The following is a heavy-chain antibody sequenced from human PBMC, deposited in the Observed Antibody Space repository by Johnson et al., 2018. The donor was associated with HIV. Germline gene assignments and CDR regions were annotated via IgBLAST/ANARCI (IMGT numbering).Heavy chain of an antibody. CDR3: TTKTTVVTLGFDI. J-gene: IGHJ3*02. V-gene: IGHV3-48*04. CDR2: ISSGGTTI. D-gene: IGHD4-23*01. Sequence: VQLVESGGGVVQPGRSLRLSCAASGITFSRFPMNWVRQAPGKGLEWLSYISSGGTTIYYADSVKGRFTISRDNSKNTLYLQMNSLKTEDTAVYYCTTKTTVVTLGFDIWGQGTTVTVSS. CDR1: GITFSRFP.